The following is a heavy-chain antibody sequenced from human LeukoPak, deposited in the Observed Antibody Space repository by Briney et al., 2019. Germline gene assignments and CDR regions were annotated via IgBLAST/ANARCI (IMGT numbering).Heavy chain of an antibody. D-gene: IGHD2-21*01. CDR3: ARRVGVALDY. CDR2: IYHSGST. V-gene: IGHV4-38-2*02. CDR1: GYSISSGYY. J-gene: IGHJ4*02. Sequence: PSETLSLTCTVSGYSISSGYYWGWIRQPPGKGLEWIGSIYHSGSTYYDPSLKSRVTISVDTSKNQFSLKLSSVTAADTAVYYCARRVGVALDYWGQGTLVTVSS.